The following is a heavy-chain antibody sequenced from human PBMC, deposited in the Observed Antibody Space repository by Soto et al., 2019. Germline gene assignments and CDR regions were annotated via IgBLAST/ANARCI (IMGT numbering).Heavy chain of an antibody. D-gene: IGHD1-26*01. J-gene: IGHJ3*02. CDR3: VRDDKWAFDI. Sequence: EAHLVESGGGLVQPGRSRSLSCAASGFTFSSYAFNWVRQAPGKGLEWISYISVGSGSIFYADSVKGRFTISRDDAQNALDLQKNTRRDEDTAIYCCVRDDKWAFDIWGQGTTVIVSS. CDR2: ISVGSGSI. V-gene: IGHV3-48*02. CDR1: GFTFSSYA.